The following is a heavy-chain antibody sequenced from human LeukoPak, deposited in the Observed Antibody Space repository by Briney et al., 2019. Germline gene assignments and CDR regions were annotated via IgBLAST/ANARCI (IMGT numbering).Heavy chain of an antibody. Sequence: PGGSLRLSCAASGFTFSDYWIHWVRQAPGKGLVWVSRINTDGSITNYADSVEGRFSISRDNAKNTLYLQMNSLRAEDTAVYYCAKSGGYCTNGVCYTPYFDYWGQGTLVTVSS. CDR2: INTDGSIT. CDR3: AKSGGYCTNGVCYTPYFDY. CDR1: GFTFSDYW. V-gene: IGHV3-74*01. J-gene: IGHJ4*02. D-gene: IGHD2-8*01.